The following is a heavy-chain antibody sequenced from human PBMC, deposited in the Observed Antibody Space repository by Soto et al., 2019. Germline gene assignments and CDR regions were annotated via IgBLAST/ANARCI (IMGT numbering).Heavy chain of an antibody. V-gene: IGHV5-51*01. Sequence: DSFPNYCIIRMPQMTGKGLEFMGVIYLSDSDTNYSPSFQGQVTISADKSISAAYLPWSRLEAADTAMYYCESGVVVVPAAIWFRYWGQGTLVTVSS. CDR1: DSFPNYC. J-gene: IGHJ4*02. CDR2: IYLSDSDT. D-gene: IGHD2-2*02. CDR3: ESGVVVVPAAIWFRY.